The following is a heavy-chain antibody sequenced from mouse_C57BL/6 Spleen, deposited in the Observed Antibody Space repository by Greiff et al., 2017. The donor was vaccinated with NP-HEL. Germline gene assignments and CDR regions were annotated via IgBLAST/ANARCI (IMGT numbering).Heavy chain of an antibody. D-gene: IGHD4-1*01. V-gene: IGHV5-4*01. CDR3: ARDRELTGTFAY. CDR2: ISDGGSYT. CDR1: GFTFSSYA. Sequence: EVQLMESGGGLVKPGGSLKLSCAASGFTFSSYAMSWVRQTPEKRLEWVATISDGGSYTYYPDNVKGRFTISRDNAKNNLYLQMSHLKSEDTAMYYCARDRELTGTFAYWGQGTLVTVSA. J-gene: IGHJ3*01.